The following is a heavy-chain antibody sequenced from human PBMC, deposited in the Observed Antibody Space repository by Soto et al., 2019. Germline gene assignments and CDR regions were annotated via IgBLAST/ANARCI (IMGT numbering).Heavy chain of an antibody. J-gene: IGHJ3*02. CDR2: ISGSGGST. CDR3: AKGILLKVPTTRTFDI. Sequence: EVQLLESGGDLVQPGESLRLSCAASGFTFSSYAMSWVRQAPGKGLEWVSTISGSGGSTFYADSVRGRFTISRDNSNNALYLQMNSLRADDTAVYYWAKGILLKVPTTRTFDIWGQGTMVIVSS. CDR1: GFTFSSYA. D-gene: IGHD1-26*01. V-gene: IGHV3-23*01.